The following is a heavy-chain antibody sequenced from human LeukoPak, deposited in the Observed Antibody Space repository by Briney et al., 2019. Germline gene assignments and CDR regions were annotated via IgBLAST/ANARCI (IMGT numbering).Heavy chain of an antibody. D-gene: IGHD1-26*01. CDR2: IYDSGST. Sequence: SETLSLTCTVSGGSIRNYYWNWIRQPPGKGLEWIGYIYDSGSTNYNPSLKSRVIMSVDTSKNQFSLKVTSVTAADTAVYYCARQRGLSFDFWGQGTLVTVAS. V-gene: IGHV4-59*01. CDR3: ARQRGLSFDF. J-gene: IGHJ4*02. CDR1: GGSIRNYY.